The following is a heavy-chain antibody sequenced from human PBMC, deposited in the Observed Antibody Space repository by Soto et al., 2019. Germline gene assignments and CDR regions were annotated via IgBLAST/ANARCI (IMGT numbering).Heavy chain of an antibody. CDR1: GFTFSDYY. D-gene: IGHD5-12*01. Sequence: QVQLVDSGGGLVKPGGSLRLSCAASGFTFSDYYMSWIRQAPGKGLEWVSYISSTSSYTNYADSVKGRFTISRDNAKNSLYLQMNSLRAEDTAVYYCARDEARGGYVDYWGQGTLVTVSS. CDR3: ARDEARGGYVDY. J-gene: IGHJ4*02. V-gene: IGHV3-11*05. CDR2: ISSTSSYT.